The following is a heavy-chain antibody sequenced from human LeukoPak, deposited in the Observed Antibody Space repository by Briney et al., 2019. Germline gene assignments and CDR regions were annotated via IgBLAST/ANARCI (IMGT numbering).Heavy chain of an antibody. J-gene: IGHJ4*02. V-gene: IGHV1-2*02. Sequence: GASVKVSCKASGYTFTGYYMHWVRQAPGQGLEWMGWINPNSGGTNYAQKFQGRVTMTRDTSISTAYMELRSLRSDDTAVYYCARDLKMGYSSGSYSWGTGSSNDYWGQGTLVTVSS. CDR1: GYTFTGYY. CDR3: ARDLKMGYSSGSYSWGTGSSNDY. D-gene: IGHD6-19*01. CDR2: INPNSGGT.